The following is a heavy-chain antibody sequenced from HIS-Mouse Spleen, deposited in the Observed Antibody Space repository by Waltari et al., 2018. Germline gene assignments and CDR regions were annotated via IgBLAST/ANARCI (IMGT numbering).Heavy chain of an antibody. CDR3: AREIPYSSSWYDWYFDL. D-gene: IGHD6-13*01. J-gene: IGHJ2*01. Sequence: QLQLQESGPGLVKPSETLSLTCTVSGGSISSSSYYWGWIRQPPGKGLEWIGSIYYSGSTYHNPSLKIRVTISVDTSKNQFSRKLSSVTAADTAVYYCAREIPYSSSWYDWYFDLWGRGTLVTVSS. CDR2: IYYSGST. CDR1: GGSISSSSYY. V-gene: IGHV4-39*07.